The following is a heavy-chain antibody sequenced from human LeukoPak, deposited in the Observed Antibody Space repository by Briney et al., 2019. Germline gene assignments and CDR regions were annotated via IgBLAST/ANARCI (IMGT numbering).Heavy chain of an antibody. CDR1: GITLSNYG. J-gene: IGHJ4*02. V-gene: IGHV3-23*01. Sequence: GGSLRLSCAVSGITLSNYGMSWVRQAPGKGLEWVAGISDSGGSTNYADSVKGRFTISRDNAKNTLYLQMNSLRAKGTAVYFCAKRGVVIRVILVGFHKQAYYFDSWGQGALVTVSS. CDR3: AKRGVVIRVILVGFHKQAYYFDS. D-gene: IGHD3-10*01. CDR2: ISDSGGST.